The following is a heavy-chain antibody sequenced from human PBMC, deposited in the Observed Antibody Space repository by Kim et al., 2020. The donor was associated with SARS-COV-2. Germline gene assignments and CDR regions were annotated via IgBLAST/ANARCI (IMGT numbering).Heavy chain of an antibody. CDR3: ARANVVVAVAATPINYGMDV. J-gene: IGHJ6*02. D-gene: IGHD2-15*01. Sequence: ASVKVSCKASGYTFNDYGVTWVRQAPGQGLEWMGWITAYNGNTKYAQKFQGRVTLTTDTSTSTAYMELRRLSLDDTAVYFCARANVVVAVAATPINYGMDVWGHGTTVTVSS. CDR1: GYTFNDYG. CDR2: ITAYNGNT. V-gene: IGHV1-18*01.